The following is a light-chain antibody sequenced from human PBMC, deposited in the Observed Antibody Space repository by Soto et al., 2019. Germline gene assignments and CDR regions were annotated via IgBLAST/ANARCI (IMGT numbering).Light chain of an antibody. J-gene: IGKJ1*01. V-gene: IGKV1-13*02. CDR2: KAS. Sequence: AIQLTQSPSSLSASVGDSVTITCRASQGIRSALAWYQQTPGRAPNLLIYKASRLESGVPSRFSGSGSETEFTLTISGLQPGDSATYYCQQYNSYSPTFGQGTKVDI. CDR3: QQYNSYSPT. CDR1: QGIRSA.